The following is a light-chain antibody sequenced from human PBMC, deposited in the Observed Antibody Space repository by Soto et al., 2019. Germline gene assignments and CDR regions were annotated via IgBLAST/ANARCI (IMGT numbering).Light chain of an antibody. CDR1: QSISSY. Sequence: DIQMTQSPSSLSASVGDRVTITCRASQSISSYLNWYQQKPGKAPKLLLYAASSLQSGVPSRFSGSGSGTDFNLTISSLQPEDFATYYCQQSYSTPYTFGQGTKLEIK. V-gene: IGKV1-39*01. J-gene: IGKJ2*01. CDR2: AAS. CDR3: QQSYSTPYT.